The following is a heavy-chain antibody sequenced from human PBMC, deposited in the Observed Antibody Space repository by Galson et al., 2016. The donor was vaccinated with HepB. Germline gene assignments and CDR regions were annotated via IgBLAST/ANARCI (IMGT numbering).Heavy chain of an antibody. CDR2: IKVCNDKR. J-gene: IGHJ4*02. CDR3: ARSAYSSGDF. Sequence: SVKVSCKASGYSFTSYSINWVRQAPGQGLEWMGWIKVCNDKRDYAQKFQGRVTMTADTSTDTAYMQLNNLTSDDTATYYCARSAYSSGDFWGQGTLITVSS. D-gene: IGHD6-19*01. V-gene: IGHV1-18*01. CDR1: GYSFTSYS.